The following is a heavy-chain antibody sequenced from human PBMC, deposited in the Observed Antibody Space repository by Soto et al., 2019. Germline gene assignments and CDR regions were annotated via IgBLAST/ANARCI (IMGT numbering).Heavy chain of an antibody. CDR3: AKDGSPYGDYGWVDY. CDR1: GFTFSSYG. D-gene: IGHD4-17*01. CDR2: ISYDGSNK. J-gene: IGHJ4*02. V-gene: IGHV3-30*18. Sequence: QVQLVESGGGVVQPGRSLRHSCAASGFTFSSYGMHWVRQAPGKGLEWVAVISYDGSNKYYADSVKGRFTISRDNSKNTLYLQMNSLRAEDTAVYYCAKDGSPYGDYGWVDYWGQGTLVTVSS.